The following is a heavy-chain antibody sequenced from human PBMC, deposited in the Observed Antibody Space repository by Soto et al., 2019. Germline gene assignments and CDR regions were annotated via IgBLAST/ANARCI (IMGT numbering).Heavy chain of an antibody. D-gene: IGHD1-26*01. Sequence: QLQLLQSGAEVKKPGSSVNVSCKASGGTFGTYTISWVRQAPGQGLEWMGGIIPVYRTENYARKFQGRVTIIADESTDTAYMELSRLTSDDTAMYFCARQVSGAHVGHCEYGGQGTLVTVSS. CDR2: IIPVYRTE. J-gene: IGHJ4*02. V-gene: IGHV1-69*01. CDR1: GGTFGTYT. CDR3: ARQVSGAHVGHCEY.